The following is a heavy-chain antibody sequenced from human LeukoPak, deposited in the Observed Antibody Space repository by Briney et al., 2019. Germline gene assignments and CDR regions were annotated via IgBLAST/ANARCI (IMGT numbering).Heavy chain of an antibody. Sequence: PSETLSLTCTVSGGSISSSSYYWGWIRQPPGKGLEWIGSIYYSGSTYYNPSLKSRVTISVDTSKNQFSLKLSSVTAADTAVYYCARWELTGDLGFDYWGQGTLVTVSS. D-gene: IGHD7-27*01. J-gene: IGHJ4*02. CDR1: GGSISSSSYY. CDR2: IYYSGST. V-gene: IGHV4-39*01. CDR3: ARWELTGDLGFDY.